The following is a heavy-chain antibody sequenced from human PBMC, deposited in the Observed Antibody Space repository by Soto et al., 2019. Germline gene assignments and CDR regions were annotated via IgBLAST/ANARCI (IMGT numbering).Heavy chain of an antibody. D-gene: IGHD6-19*01. J-gene: IGHJ6*02. Sequence: SETLSLTCAVSGDSISSYYLRWIRQPAGKGLEWIGRVYFSGNINYNPSPTMRLPITVDKSKNQFSPRLTFASAADTAMYYCSGELAGAGSPTYGFDFWGQGTTVTVSS. CDR1: GDSISSYY. CDR3: SGELAGAGSPTYGFDF. V-gene: IGHV4-4*07. CDR2: VYFSGNI.